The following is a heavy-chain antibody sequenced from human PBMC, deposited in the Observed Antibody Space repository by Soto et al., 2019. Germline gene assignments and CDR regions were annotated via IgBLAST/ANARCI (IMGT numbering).Heavy chain of an antibody. V-gene: IGHV4-34*01. J-gene: IGHJ4*02. CDR1: GGSFSGYS. Sequence: QVQLQQWGAGLLKPSETLSLTCAVYGGSFSGYSWTWIRQPPGTGLEWIGEINHTGSTNYNPSLKSRVTKSVDPSKNQFSLTLTSVTAADTAVYYCARDKITGLFDYWGQGTLVTVSS. D-gene: IGHD2-8*02. CDR2: INHTGST. CDR3: ARDKITGLFDY.